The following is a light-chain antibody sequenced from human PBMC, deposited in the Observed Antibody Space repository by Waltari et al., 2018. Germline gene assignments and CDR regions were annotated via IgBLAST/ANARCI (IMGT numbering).Light chain of an antibody. J-gene: IGLJ2*01. V-gene: IGLV2-14*03. CDR3: NSYTSSTNVV. CDR2: DVS. Sequence: QSVLTQSASVSGSPGQSITISCTGTSGDVGAHNYVSWYQQHPGKAPQLIIYDVSKRPSGVSNRISASKSGNPASLTISGLQAEDEAHYYCNSYTSSTNVVFGGGTKLTVL. CDR1: SGDVGAHNY.